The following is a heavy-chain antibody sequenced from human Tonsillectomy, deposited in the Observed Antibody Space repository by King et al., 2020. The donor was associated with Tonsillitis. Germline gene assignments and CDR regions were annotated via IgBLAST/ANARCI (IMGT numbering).Heavy chain of an antibody. CDR2: ISYDGDKK. Sequence: VQLVESGGGVVQPGRSLRLSCAASGFTFNSYVMHWVRQAPGKGLEWVAVISYDGDKKYYADSVKGRFTISRDNSKNTLYLQLNSLRAEDTAVYYCVRLHYYSSGSSDCWGQGTLVTVSS. J-gene: IGHJ4*02. D-gene: IGHD3-10*01. CDR1: GFTFNSYV. CDR3: VRLHYYSSGSSDC. V-gene: IGHV3-30-3*01.